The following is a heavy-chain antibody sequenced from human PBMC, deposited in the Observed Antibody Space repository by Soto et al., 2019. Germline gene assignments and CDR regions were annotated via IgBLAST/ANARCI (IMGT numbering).Heavy chain of an antibody. Sequence: SETLSLTCTVSGGSISSGGYYWSWIRQHLGKGLEWIGYIYYSGSTYYNPSLKSRVTISVDTSKNQFSLKLSSVTAADTAVYYCARYYDILPGHDAFDIWGQGTMVTVS. J-gene: IGHJ3*02. D-gene: IGHD3-9*01. CDR3: ARYYDILPGHDAFDI. CDR2: IYYSGST. V-gene: IGHV4-31*03. CDR1: GGSISSGGYY.